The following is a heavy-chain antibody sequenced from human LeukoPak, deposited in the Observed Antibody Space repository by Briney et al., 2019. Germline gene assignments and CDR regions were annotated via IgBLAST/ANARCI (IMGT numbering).Heavy chain of an antibody. CDR2: IIPIFGTA. J-gene: IGHJ6*04. V-gene: IGHV1-69*06. CDR3: ARVQYRELSRYYYYYGMDV. D-gene: IGHD3-16*02. Sequence: ASVKVSCKASGGTFISYAISWVRQAPGQGLEWMGGIIPIFGTANYAQKFQGRVTITADKSTSTAYMELSSLRSEDTAVYYCARVQYRELSRYYYYYGMDVWGKGTTVTVSS. CDR1: GGTFISYA.